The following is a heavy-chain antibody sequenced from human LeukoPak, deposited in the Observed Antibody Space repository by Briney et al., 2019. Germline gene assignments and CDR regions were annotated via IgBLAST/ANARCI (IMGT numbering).Heavy chain of an antibody. J-gene: IGHJ3*02. Sequence: PGGSLRLSCAASVFTFSSYSMSWVRQAPGRGLEWVSSIRGSGGSTYYSDSVKGRLTISRDNSKNTLYLQLNSLRAEDTAVYYCAKDRSSGWYDAFDIWGQGTMVIVSS. CDR2: IRGSGGST. D-gene: IGHD6-19*01. V-gene: IGHV3-23*01. CDR3: AKDRSSGWYDAFDI. CDR1: VFTFSSYS.